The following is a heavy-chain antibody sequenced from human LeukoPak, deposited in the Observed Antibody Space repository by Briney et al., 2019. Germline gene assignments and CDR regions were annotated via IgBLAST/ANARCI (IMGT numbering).Heavy chain of an antibody. CDR3: ARGSQSWFDP. V-gene: IGHV3-13*01. CDR1: GFTFSSYD. Sequence: GGSLRLSRAASGFTFSSYDMHWVRQAPGKGLEWVSAIGTAGDTYYPGSVKGRFTISRENAKNSLYLQVNSLRAGDTAVYYCARGSQSWFDPWGQGTLVTVSS. J-gene: IGHJ5*02. CDR2: IGTAGDT. D-gene: IGHD4-11*01.